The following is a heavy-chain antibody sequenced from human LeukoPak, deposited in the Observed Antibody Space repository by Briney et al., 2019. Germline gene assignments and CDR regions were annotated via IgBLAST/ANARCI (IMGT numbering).Heavy chain of an antibody. V-gene: IGHV4-59*08. J-gene: IGHJ4*02. CDR2: INYSGST. Sequence: SETLSLTCTVSGGSISPYFWSWIRQPPGKGLEWIGYINYSGSTNYNPSLKSRVTISVDTSKNQFSLELSSVTAADTAVYYCARRQTYFDYWGQGTLVTVSS. CDR3: ARRQTYFDY. CDR1: GGSISPYF.